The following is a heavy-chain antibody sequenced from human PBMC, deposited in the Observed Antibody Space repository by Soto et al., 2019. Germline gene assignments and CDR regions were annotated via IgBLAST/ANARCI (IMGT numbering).Heavy chain of an antibody. CDR2: IRPYSGNT. Sequence: QGQLVQSGDEVRKPGSSVKVSCKAYGYIFVNYGIAWVRQAPGQGLGWMGWIRPYSGNTHYASKVQGRITMTTDTSTSTAFMELGSLTADDTAVYCWAMVDNYVTPTPQDVWGQGTTVTVSS. J-gene: IGHJ6*02. CDR1: GYIFVNYG. V-gene: IGHV1-18*01. D-gene: IGHD3-16*01. CDR3: AMVDNYVTPTPQDV.